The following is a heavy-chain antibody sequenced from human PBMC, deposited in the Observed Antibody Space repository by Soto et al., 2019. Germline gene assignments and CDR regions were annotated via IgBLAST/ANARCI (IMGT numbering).Heavy chain of an antibody. Sequence: QVQLVQSGAEVKKPGASVKVSCKASGYIFTNHYIHWVQQAPGQGLEWMGIINPSGGSTNYLQKFQGRITMTRDTSTTTVYMELSSLRSEDTAVYFCERADYYDSSGFYYDCWGQGSLVTVSS. CDR1: GYIFTNHY. D-gene: IGHD3-22*01. V-gene: IGHV1-46*01. CDR2: INPSGGST. J-gene: IGHJ4*02. CDR3: ERADYYDSSGFYYDC.